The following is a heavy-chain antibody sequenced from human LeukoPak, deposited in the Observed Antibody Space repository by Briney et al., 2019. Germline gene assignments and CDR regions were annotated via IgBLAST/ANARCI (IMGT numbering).Heavy chain of an antibody. J-gene: IGHJ4*02. Sequence: SETLSLTCAVYGGSFSGYYWSWIRQHPGKGLEWIGEINHSGSTNYNPSLKSRVTISVDTSKNQFSLKLSSVTAADTAVYYCARGLDSYDSSGYFDYWGQGTLVTVSS. CDR2: INHSGST. D-gene: IGHD3-22*01. CDR3: ARGLDSYDSSGYFDY. V-gene: IGHV4-34*01. CDR1: GGSFSGYY.